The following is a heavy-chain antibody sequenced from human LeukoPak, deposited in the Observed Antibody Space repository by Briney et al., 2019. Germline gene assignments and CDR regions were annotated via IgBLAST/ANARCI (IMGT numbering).Heavy chain of an antibody. Sequence: SETLSLTCTVSGGSVSSYYWSWIRQPPGKGLEWIGYIYYSGSTNYNPSLKSRVTISVDTSKNQFSLKLSSVTAADTAVYYCARALGIFGVVIDYAAFDIWGQGTMVTVSS. CDR2: IYYSGST. CDR3: ARALGIFGVVIDYAAFDI. CDR1: GGSVSSYY. V-gene: IGHV4-59*02. J-gene: IGHJ3*02. D-gene: IGHD3-3*01.